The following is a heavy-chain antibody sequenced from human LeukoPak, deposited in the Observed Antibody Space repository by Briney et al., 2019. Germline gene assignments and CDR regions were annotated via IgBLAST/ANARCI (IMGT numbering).Heavy chain of an antibody. CDR1: GGSFSGYY. D-gene: IGHD3-10*01. Sequence: QSSETLSLTCAVYGGSFSGYYWSWIRQPPGKGLEWIGEINHSGSTNYNPSLKSRVTISVDTSRNQFSLKLSSVTAADTAVYYCARGRRLLWLGEYWVPSRNWFDPWGQGTLVTVSS. V-gene: IGHV4-34*01. J-gene: IGHJ5*02. CDR2: INHSGST. CDR3: ARGRRLLWLGEYWVPSRNWFDP.